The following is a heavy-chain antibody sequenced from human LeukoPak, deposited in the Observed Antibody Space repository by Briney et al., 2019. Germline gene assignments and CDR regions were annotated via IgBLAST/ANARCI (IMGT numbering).Heavy chain of an antibody. CDR1: GGSISSYY. CDR2: IYYSGSA. D-gene: IGHD3-3*01. CDR3: ARAIFGVGYYYYYMDV. Sequence: SETLSLTCTVSGGSISSYYWSWHRQPPGKGLEWIGYIYYSGSANYNPSLKSRVTISVDTSKNQFSLKLRSVTAADTAVYYCARAIFGVGYYYYYMDVWGKGTTVTVSS. V-gene: IGHV4-59*01. J-gene: IGHJ6*03.